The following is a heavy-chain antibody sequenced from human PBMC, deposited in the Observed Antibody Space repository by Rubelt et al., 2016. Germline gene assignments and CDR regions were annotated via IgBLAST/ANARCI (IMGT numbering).Heavy chain of an antibody. J-gene: IGHJ4*02. D-gene: IGHD1-7*01. CDR2: ISAYNGNT. CDR3: ARDLPPFRRYNWNFPLDY. V-gene: IGHV1-18*01. CDR1: GYTFTSYG. Sequence: QVQLVQSGAEVKKPGASVKVSCKASGYTFTSYGISWVRQAPGQGLEWMGWISAYNGNTNYAQKLQGRVTMTRDNSTSTDDMALRSLRSDDTAVYYCARDLPPFRRYNWNFPLDYWGQGTLVTVSS.